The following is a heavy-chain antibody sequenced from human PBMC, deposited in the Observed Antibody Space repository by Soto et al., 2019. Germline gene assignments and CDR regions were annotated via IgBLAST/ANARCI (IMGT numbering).Heavy chain of an antibody. Sequence: GGSLRLSCAASGFTFRSYGMNWVRQAPGKGLEWVSSISSSSSYIYYADSVKGRFTISRDNAKNSLYLQMNSLRAEDTAVYYCARDQPGYSYGYGLGYWGQGTLVTVS. CDR3: ARDQPGYSYGYGLGY. CDR1: GFTFRSYG. V-gene: IGHV3-21*01. J-gene: IGHJ4*02. CDR2: ISSSSSYI. D-gene: IGHD5-18*01.